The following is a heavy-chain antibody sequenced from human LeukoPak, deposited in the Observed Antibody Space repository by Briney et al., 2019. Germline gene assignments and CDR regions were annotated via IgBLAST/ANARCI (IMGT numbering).Heavy chain of an antibody. D-gene: IGHD3-9*01. CDR2: MYRVGNT. CDR1: GFTVSNNY. CDR3: ARGVLRYFDWLLRDYYYYGMDV. Sequence: GGSLRLSCAASGFTVSNNYMTWVRQAPGKGLEWVSVMYRVGNTYYADFVRGRFTISRDNFKNTLYLQMNSLRAEDTAVYYCARGVLRYFDWLLRDYYYYGMDVWGQGTTVTVSS. V-gene: IGHV3-66*01. J-gene: IGHJ6*02.